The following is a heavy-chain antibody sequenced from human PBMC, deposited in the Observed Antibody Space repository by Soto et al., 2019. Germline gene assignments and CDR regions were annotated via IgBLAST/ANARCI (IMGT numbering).Heavy chain of an antibody. Sequence: GGSLILSCLASGCSLANYPMNWVRQTPGKGLEWISYISPRGDTIYYADSVEGRFTISRDNARNSLSLHMSSLRDEDSALYYCAKGPHTNVGWPYYFESWGQGVPVTVSS. CDR1: GCSLANYP. CDR2: ISPRGDTI. CDR3: AKGPHTNVGWPYYFES. J-gene: IGHJ4*02. V-gene: IGHV3-48*02. D-gene: IGHD6-19*01.